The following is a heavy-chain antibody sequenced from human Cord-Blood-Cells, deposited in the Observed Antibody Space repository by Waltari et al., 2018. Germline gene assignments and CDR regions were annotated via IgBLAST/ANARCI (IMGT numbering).Heavy chain of an antibody. CDR3: ARDGVGAAIYGDYYFDY. CDR1: GGTFSSDA. CDR2: IIPIFGTA. Sequence: QVQLVQSGAEVKKPGSSVKVSCKASGGTFSSDAISGVRQAPGQGLGWMGGIIPIFGTANYEQKFQGRVTITADESTSTAYMGLSSLRSEGTAVYYCARDGVGAAIYGDYYFDYWGQGTLVTVSS. J-gene: IGHJ4*02. V-gene: IGHV1-69*01. D-gene: IGHD4-17*01.